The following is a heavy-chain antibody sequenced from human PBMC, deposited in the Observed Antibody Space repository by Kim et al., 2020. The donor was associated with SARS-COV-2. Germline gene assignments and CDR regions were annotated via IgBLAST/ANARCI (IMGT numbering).Heavy chain of an antibody. CDR3: GRGIAVAATIDY. V-gene: IGHV1-3*01. CDR2: T. J-gene: IGHJ4*02. D-gene: IGHD6-13*01. Sequence: TKYSEKCQGRVTITRDTAATTAYMELSSLRSEDTAVYYCGRGIAVAATIDYWGQGTLVTGSS.